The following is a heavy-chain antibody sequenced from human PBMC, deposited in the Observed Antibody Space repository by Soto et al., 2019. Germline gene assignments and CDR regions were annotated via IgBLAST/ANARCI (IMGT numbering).Heavy chain of an antibody. CDR1: GVTFSSYA. CDR2: ISGSGGST. Sequence: PSGSLTLSCAASGVTFSSYAMSWVRQAPGKGLEWVSAISGSGGSTYYADPVKGRFTISRDKSKTTLYLQMNSRRAEDTAVYYCANVPRVPRAAAGFDFWGQGTLVTVSS. D-gene: IGHD6-13*01. V-gene: IGHV3-23*01. J-gene: IGHJ4*02. CDR3: ANVPRVPRAAAGFDF.